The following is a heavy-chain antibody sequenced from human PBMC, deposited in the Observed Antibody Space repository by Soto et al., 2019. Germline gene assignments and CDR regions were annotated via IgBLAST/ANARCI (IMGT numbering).Heavy chain of an antibody. CDR2: INQDGSQK. CDR3: VRDHVYYVFEY. CDR1: GFTFSNYW. Sequence: EVQLVESGGGLVQPGGSLRLSCVASGFTFSNYWMGWVRQAPGKGLEWVADINQDGSQKYYVDSVKGRFTISRDNAQNSLYLQMNSLGAEDTAVYFCVRDHVYYVFEYWGQGTLVTVSS. D-gene: IGHD3-16*01. J-gene: IGHJ4*02. V-gene: IGHV3-7*01.